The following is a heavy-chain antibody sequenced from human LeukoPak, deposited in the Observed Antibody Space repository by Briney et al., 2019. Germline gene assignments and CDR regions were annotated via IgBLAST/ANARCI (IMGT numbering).Heavy chain of an antibody. D-gene: IGHD4-17*01. J-gene: IGHJ4*02. Sequence: GGSVRLSCAASGFTFDDDTMHWVRQAPGKGLEWVSIISWDGGSTYYADSVKGRFTISRDNSKNSLYLQMNSLRTEDTALYYCAKSKTAVTTGYLDYWGQGTLVTVSS. CDR1: GFTFDDDT. CDR2: ISWDGGST. V-gene: IGHV3-43*01. CDR3: AKSKTAVTTGYLDY.